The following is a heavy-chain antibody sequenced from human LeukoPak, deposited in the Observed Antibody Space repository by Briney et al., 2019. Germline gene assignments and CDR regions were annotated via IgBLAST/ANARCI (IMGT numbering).Heavy chain of an antibody. V-gene: IGHV4-59*01. J-gene: IGHJ4*02. CDR2: IYYSGST. CDR1: GCSISSYY. Sequence: SETLSLTCTVSGCSISSYYWSWIRQPPGKGLKWIGYIYYSGSTNYNPSLKSRVTISVDTSKNQFSLKLSSVTAADTAVYYCARDRNRGGDFDYWGQGTLVTVSS. D-gene: IGHD3-10*01. CDR3: ARDRNRGGDFDY.